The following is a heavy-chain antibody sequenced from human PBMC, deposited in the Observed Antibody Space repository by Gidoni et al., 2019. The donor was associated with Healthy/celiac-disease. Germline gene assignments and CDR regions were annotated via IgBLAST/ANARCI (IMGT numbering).Heavy chain of an antibody. D-gene: IGHD5-18*01. J-gene: IGHJ4*02. V-gene: IGHV3-48*03. CDR1: GFTSSSEE. CDR2: ISSSGSTI. CDR3: ATMEYSYGYSSLPHNDY. Sequence: EAQPVEAGGGLVQPGGSLRPSCAAAGFTSSSEEMNWVRQAPGKGLEWVSYISSSGSTIYYADSVKGRFTISRDNAKNSLYLQMNSLRAEDTAVYYCATMEYSYGYSSLPHNDYWGQGTLVTVSS.